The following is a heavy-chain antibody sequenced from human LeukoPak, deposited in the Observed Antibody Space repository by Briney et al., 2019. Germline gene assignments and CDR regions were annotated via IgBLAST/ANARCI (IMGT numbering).Heavy chain of an antibody. Sequence: PGGSLRLSCAASGFTFSSYSMNWVRQASGKGLEWVSSISSSSSYIYYADSVKGRFTISRDNAKNSLYLQMNSLRAEDTAVYYCARVVPVVPLFDYWGQGTLVTVSS. CDR1: GFTFSSYS. CDR2: ISSSSSYI. J-gene: IGHJ4*02. D-gene: IGHD2-2*01. V-gene: IGHV3-21*01. CDR3: ARVVPVVPLFDY.